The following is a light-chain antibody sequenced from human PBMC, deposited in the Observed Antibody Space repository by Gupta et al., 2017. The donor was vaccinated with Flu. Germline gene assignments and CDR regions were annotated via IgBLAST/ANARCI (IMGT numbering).Light chain of an antibody. CDR2: GAS. V-gene: IGKV3-20*01. J-gene: IGKJ1*01. Sequence: IVLTQSPGTLSLSPGERATLSCRASQSINSNYLAWYLQKPGQAPRLLIYGASSRATGIPDRFSGSGSGTEFTLTISRLEPEDFAVYYCQQDGSSPGTFGQGTKVEIK. CDR1: QSINSNY. CDR3: QQDGSSPGT.